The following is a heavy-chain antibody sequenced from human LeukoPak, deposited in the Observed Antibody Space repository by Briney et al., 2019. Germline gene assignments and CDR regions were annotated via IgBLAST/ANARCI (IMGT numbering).Heavy chain of an antibody. Sequence: GGSLRLSCAASGFTFSTNSMNWVRQAPGKGLEWVSSIGISSSHTFYADSVKGRFTISRDNAENSVYLQMNSLRAEDTAVYYCAKDLTRVATPYYYYYMDVWGKGTTVTVSS. J-gene: IGHJ6*03. CDR2: IGISSSHT. CDR3: AKDLTRVATPYYYYYMDV. D-gene: IGHD4-23*01. V-gene: IGHV3-21*01. CDR1: GFTFSTNS.